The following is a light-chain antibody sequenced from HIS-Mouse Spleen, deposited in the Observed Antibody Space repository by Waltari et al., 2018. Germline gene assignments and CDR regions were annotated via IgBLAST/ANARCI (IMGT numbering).Light chain of an antibody. CDR1: QSISSY. J-gene: IGKJ5*01. CDR3: QQSYSTPIT. V-gene: IGKV1-39*01. CDR2: AAS. Sequence: DIQMTQSPSSLSASVGDRATITCRARQSISSYLNWYQQKPGKAPKLLIYAASSLQSGVPSRFSGSGSGTDFTLTISSLQPEDFATYYCQQSYSTPITFGQGTRLEIK.